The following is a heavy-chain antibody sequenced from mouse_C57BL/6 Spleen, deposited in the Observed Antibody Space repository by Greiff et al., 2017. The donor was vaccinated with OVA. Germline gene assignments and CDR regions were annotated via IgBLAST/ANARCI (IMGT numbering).Heavy chain of an antibody. CDR3: ARDGTLAWFAY. CDR2: ISDGGSYT. D-gene: IGHD1-1*01. CDR1: GFTFSSYA. Sequence: DVKLVESGGGLVKPGGSLKLSCAASGFTFSSYAMSWVRQTPEKRLEWVATISDGGSYTYYPDNVKGRFTISRDNAKNNLYLQMSHLKSEDTAMYYGARDGTLAWFAYWGQGTLVTVSA. J-gene: IGHJ3*01. V-gene: IGHV5-4*03.